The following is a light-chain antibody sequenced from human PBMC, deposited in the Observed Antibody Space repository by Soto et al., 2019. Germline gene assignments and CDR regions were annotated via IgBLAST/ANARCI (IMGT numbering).Light chain of an antibody. CDR2: GAS. CDR1: QSVSSN. V-gene: IGKV3-15*01. CDR3: QQYNNWPV. J-gene: IGKJ2*01. Sequence: EIQMTQSPATLSASLGERATLSCRASQSVSSNLAWYQQKPGQAPRLLIYGASTRATGIPTRFSGSGSGTESSLISSSLHSEVFAVYYRQQYNNWPVFGRGTKLEIK.